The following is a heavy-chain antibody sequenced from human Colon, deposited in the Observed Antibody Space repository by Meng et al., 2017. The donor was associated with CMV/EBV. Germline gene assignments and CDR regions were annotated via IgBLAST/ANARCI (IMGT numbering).Heavy chain of an antibody. CDR2: IRFDEKDK. Sequence: GESLKISCAASRFSFSFYGMHWVRQAPGKGLEWVTFIRFDEKDKFYADSVQGRFAISRDNSKNMVYLQMNSLSSEDTGVYYCAKDRTFGGSSPESIGAWGQGTPVTVSS. CDR3: AKDRTFGGSSPESIGA. D-gene: IGHD3-16*01. CDR1: RFSFSFYG. J-gene: IGHJ5*01. V-gene: IGHV3-30*02.